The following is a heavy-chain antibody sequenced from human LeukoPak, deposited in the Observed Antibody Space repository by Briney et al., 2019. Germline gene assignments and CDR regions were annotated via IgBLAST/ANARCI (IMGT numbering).Heavy chain of an antibody. J-gene: IGHJ4*02. V-gene: IGHV3-49*04. CDR3: TRTLIQLWPGDYMYYFDY. Sequence: PGGSLRLSCAASGFTFSSYAMHWVRQAPGKGLEWVGFIRSKAYGGTTEYAASVKGRFTISRDDSKSIAYLQMNSLKTEDTAVYYCTRTLIQLWPGDYMYYFDYWGQGTLVTVSS. D-gene: IGHD5-18*01. CDR1: GFTFSSYA. CDR2: IRSKAYGGTT.